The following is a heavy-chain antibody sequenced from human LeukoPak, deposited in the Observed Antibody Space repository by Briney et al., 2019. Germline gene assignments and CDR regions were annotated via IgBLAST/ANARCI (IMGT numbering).Heavy chain of an antibody. CDR2: INHSGST. D-gene: IGHD3-10*01. Sequence: PSETLSLTCSVSGDSVSRSDSYWDWIRQPPGKGLEWIGEINHSGSTNYNPSLKSRVTISVDTSKNQFSLKLSSVTAADTAVYYCARGGLTMVRGEGPPPWGQGTLVTVSS. CDR3: ARGGLTMVRGEGPPP. V-gene: IGHV4-39*07. CDR1: GDSVSRSDSY. J-gene: IGHJ5*02.